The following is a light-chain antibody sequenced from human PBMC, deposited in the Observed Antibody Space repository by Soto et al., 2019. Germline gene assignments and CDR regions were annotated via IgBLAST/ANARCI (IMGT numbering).Light chain of an antibody. CDR1: QSVSSY. Sequence: EIVLTQSPATLSLSPGEIATLSFRASQSVSSYLAWYQQNPGQAPRLLIYDASNRATVIPARFSGSGSGTDFTLTISSLEPEDFEVYYCQQRSNWYTFGQGTTLEIK. J-gene: IGKJ2*01. CDR2: DAS. V-gene: IGKV3-11*01. CDR3: QQRSNWYT.